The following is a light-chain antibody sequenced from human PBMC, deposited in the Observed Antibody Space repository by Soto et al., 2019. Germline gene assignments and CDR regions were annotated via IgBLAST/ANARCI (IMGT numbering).Light chain of an antibody. V-gene: IGKV1-5*03. J-gene: IGKJ1*01. CDR1: QSISSW. CDR3: QQYSNYWT. CDR2: KAS. Sequence: DIQMTQSPSTLSASVGDRVTITCRASQSISSWLAWYQQKAGKAPKLLIYKASTSESGVPSRFSGTGSGTEFTLTISSLQPDDFATYYCQQYSNYWTFGQGTKVEIK.